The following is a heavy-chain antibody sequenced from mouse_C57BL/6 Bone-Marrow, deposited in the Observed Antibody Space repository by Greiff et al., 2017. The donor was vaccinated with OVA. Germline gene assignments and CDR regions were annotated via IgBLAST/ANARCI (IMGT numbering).Heavy chain of an antibody. Sequence: LQESGAELARPGASVKLSCKASGYTFTSYGISWVKQRTGQGLEWIGEIYPRSGNTYYNEKFKGKATLTADKSSSTAYMELRSLTSEDSAVYFCARDGYYSFAYWGQGTLVTVSA. V-gene: IGHV1-81*01. CDR1: GYTFTSYG. J-gene: IGHJ3*01. CDR2: IYPRSGNT. D-gene: IGHD2-3*01. CDR3: ARDGYYSFAY.